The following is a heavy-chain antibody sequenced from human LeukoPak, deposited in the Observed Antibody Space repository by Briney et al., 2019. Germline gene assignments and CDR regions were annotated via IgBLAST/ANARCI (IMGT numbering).Heavy chain of an antibody. D-gene: IGHD5-24*01. CDR1: GYTFTSYG. J-gene: IGHJ5*02. CDR2: ISAYNGNT. V-gene: IGHV1-18*01. CDR3: ARDNSVRDEAWWFNP. Sequence: VASVKVSCKASGYTFTSYGISWVRQAPGQGLEWMGWISAYNGNTNYAQKLQGRVTMTTDTSTSTDYLELSSLRSEDTAVYYYARDNSVRDEAWWFNPWGQGTLVTVSS.